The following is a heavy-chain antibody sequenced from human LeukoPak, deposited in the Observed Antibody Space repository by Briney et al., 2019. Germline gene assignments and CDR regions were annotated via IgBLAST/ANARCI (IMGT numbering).Heavy chain of an antibody. J-gene: IGHJ6*03. D-gene: IGHD3-22*01. Sequence: GGSLRLSCAASGFTFSGSAMHWVRQASGKGLEWVGRIRSKANSYATTYAASVKGRFTISRDDSKNTAYLQMNSLKTEDTAVYYCTREVVIFYYYYMDVWGTGTTVTVSS. CDR3: TREVVIFYYYYMDV. V-gene: IGHV3-73*01. CDR1: GFTFSGSA. CDR2: IRSKANSYAT.